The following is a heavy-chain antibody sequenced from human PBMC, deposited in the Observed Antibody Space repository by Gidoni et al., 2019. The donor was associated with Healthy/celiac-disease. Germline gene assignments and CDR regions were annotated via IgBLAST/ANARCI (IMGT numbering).Heavy chain of an antibody. Sequence: QVQLVESGGGVVQPGRSLRLSCAASGFPFSSYGMHWVRQAPGKGLEWVAVIWYDGSNKYYADSLKGRFTISRDNSKNTLYLQMNSLRAEDTAVYYCAKGGCYYGSGSYYNECPIYYYGMDVWGQGTTVTVSS. J-gene: IGHJ6*02. CDR1: GFPFSSYG. CDR2: IWYDGSNK. CDR3: AKGGCYYGSGSYYNECPIYYYGMDV. V-gene: IGHV3-33*06. D-gene: IGHD3-10*01.